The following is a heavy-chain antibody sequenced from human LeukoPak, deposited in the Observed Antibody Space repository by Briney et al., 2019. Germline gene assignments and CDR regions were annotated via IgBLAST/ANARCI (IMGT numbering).Heavy chain of an antibody. CDR1: GFTFSSYE. CDR2: ISSSGSTI. J-gene: IGHJ4*02. CDR3: ARDGYKGFDY. Sequence: LGGSLRLSCAASGFTFSSYEMNWVRQAPGKGLEWVSYISSSGSTIYYAHSVKGRFTISRDNAKNSLYMQMNSLRAEDTAVYYCARDGYKGFDYWGQGTLVTVSS. V-gene: IGHV3-48*03. D-gene: IGHD5-18*01.